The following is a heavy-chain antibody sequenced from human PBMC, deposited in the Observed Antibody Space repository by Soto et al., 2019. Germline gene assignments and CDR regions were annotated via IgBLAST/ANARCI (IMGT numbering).Heavy chain of an antibody. V-gene: IGHV1-8*01. CDR3: ARGRAGGVTTYWNYYYGMDV. J-gene: IGHJ6*02. Sequence: ASVKVSCKASGYTFTSYDINWVRQATGQELEWMGWMNPNSGNTGYAQRFEGRVTMTRNTSISTAYMEMSSLRSEDTAVYYCARGRAGGVTTYWNYYYGMDVWGQGTTVTVSS. CDR1: GYTFTSYD. D-gene: IGHD4-17*01. CDR2: MNPNSGNT.